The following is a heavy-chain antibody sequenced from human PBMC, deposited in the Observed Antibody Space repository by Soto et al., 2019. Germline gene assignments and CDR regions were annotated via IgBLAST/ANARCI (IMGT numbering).Heavy chain of an antibody. V-gene: IGHV3-66*04. CDR1: GVTVSSNY. CDR2: IYSGGST. J-gene: IGHJ4*02. CDR3: ARHGYNYGGGYFDY. Sequence: EVQLVESGGGLVQPGGSLRLSCAASGVTVSSNYMSWVRQAPGKWLEWVSVIYSGGSTYYADSVKGRFTISRDKSKNTLYRQMNSLRAEDTAVYYCARHGYNYGGGYFDYWGQGTLVTVSS. D-gene: IGHD5-18*01.